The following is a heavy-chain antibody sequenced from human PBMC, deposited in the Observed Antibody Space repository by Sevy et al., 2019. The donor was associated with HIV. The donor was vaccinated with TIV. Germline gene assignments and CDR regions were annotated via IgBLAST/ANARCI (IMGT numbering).Heavy chain of an antibody. CDR1: GFTFRSYA. CDR3: AKDDYDILTGYSYYYYGMDV. D-gene: IGHD3-9*01. CDR2: ISGSGGST. V-gene: IGHV3-23*01. J-gene: IGHJ6*02. Sequence: GGSLRLSCAASGFTFRSYAMSWVRQAPGKGLEWVSAISGSGGSTYYADSVKGRFTISRDNSKNTLYLQMNSLRAEDTAVYYCAKDDYDILTGYSYYYYGMDVWGQGTTVTVSS.